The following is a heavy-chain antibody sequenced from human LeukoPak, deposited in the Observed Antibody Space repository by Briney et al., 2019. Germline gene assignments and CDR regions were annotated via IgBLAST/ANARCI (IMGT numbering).Heavy chain of an antibody. V-gene: IGHV4-39*01. CDR2: IYYSGSA. Sequence: SETLSLTCTVSGGSISSSSYYWGWIRQPPGKGLEWIGSIYYSGSAYYNPSLKSRVTISVDTSKNQFSLKLSSVTAADTAVYYCARQPRVLRFLEWLLYSWFDPWGRGTLVTVSS. CDR3: ARQPRVLRFLEWLLYSWFDP. J-gene: IGHJ5*02. D-gene: IGHD3-3*01. CDR1: GGSISSSSYY.